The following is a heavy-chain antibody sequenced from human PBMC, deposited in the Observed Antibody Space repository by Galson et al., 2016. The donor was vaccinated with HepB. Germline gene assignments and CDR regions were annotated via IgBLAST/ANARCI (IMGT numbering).Heavy chain of an antibody. CDR3: TRLSGYTYGHDFDY. CDR2: IRSHTYGGTT. V-gene: IGHV3-49*03. Sequence: SLRLSCATSGFTFADYAMTWFRQTPGKGLEWVGFIRSHTYGGTTDYAASVEGRFTILRDDSKSLVYLQMHSLKTEDTALYYCTRLSGYTYGHDFDYWGQGTLVTVSS. D-gene: IGHD5-18*01. CDR1: GFTFADYA. J-gene: IGHJ4*02.